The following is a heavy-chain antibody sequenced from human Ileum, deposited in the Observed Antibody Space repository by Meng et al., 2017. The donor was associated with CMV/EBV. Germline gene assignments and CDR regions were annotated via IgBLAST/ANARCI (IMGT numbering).Heavy chain of an antibody. CDR1: GFTSNNYG. V-gene: IGHV3-30*02. CDR3: AKGPELRFLEWLLPHYGMDV. J-gene: IGHJ6*02. CDR2: IRYDESNK. Sequence: GGSLRPPCAAPGFTSNNYGMHWARQAPGKGLEWVAFIRYDESNKYYADSVKGRFTISRDNSKNTLYLQMNSLRTEDTAVYYCAKGPELRFLEWLLPHYGMDVWGQGTTVTVSS. D-gene: IGHD3-3*01.